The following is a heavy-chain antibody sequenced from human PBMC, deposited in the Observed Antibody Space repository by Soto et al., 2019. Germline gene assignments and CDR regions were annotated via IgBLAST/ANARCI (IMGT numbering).Heavy chain of an antibody. V-gene: IGHV3-53*01. Sequence: EVQLVESGGGLIQPGGSLRLSCAASGFTVSSNYMSWVRQAPGKGLEWVSVIYSGGSTYYADSVKGRFTISRDNSKNTLYLQMNSLRAEDTAVYYCARDLCSSTSCYTYWGQGTLVTVSS. D-gene: IGHD2-2*02. CDR2: IYSGGST. CDR1: GFTVSSNY. J-gene: IGHJ4*02. CDR3: ARDLCSSTSCYTY.